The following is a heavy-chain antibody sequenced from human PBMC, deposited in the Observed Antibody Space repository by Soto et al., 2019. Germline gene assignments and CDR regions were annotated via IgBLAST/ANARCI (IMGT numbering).Heavy chain of an antibody. Sequence: QVQLVQSGAEVKKPGASVKVSCKASGYTFTSYAMHWVRQAPGQRHEWMGWINAGNGNTKYSQKFQGRVTITRDTSARTAYRELSSLRSEETAVYYCASYFTAPAAIGYWGQRNLVTVSS. V-gene: IGHV1-3*01. CDR1: GYTFTSYA. J-gene: IGHJ4*02. CDR2: INAGNGNT. D-gene: IGHD2-2*02. CDR3: ASYFTAPAAIGY.